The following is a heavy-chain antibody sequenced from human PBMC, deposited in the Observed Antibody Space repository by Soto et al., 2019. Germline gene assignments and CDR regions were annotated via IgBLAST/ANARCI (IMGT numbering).Heavy chain of an antibody. CDR2: IYYSGST. V-gene: IGHV4-61*01. Sequence: SESLSLTCTVSGDSLSSGSYYWSWIRQPPGKGLEWIGYIYYSGSTNYNPSLKSRVTISVDTSKNQFSLKLSSVTAADTAVYYCARTTEKHRKEGLDYWGQGTLVTVSS. D-gene: IGHD4-4*01. CDR1: GDSLSSGSYY. J-gene: IGHJ4*02. CDR3: ARTTEKHRKEGLDY.